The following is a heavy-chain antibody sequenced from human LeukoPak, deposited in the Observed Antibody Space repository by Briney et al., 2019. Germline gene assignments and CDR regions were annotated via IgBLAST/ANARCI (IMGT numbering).Heavy chain of an antibody. Sequence: GGSLRLSCAASGFTFSSYAMHWVRQAPGKGLEWVSAISGSGGSTYYADSVKGRFTISRDNSKNTLYLQMNSLRAEDTAVYYCAKTYGSGSYYNSVGADRKLYFDYWGQGTLVTVSS. D-gene: IGHD3-10*01. CDR2: ISGSGGST. V-gene: IGHV3-23*01. CDR1: GFTFSSYA. CDR3: AKTYGSGSYYNSVGADRKLYFDY. J-gene: IGHJ4*02.